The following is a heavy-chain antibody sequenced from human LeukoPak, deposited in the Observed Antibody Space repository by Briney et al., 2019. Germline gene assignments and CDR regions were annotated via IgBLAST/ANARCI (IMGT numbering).Heavy chain of an antibody. CDR1: GFTFSIYA. CDR2: INNGADNT. D-gene: IGHD3-10*01. J-gene: IGHJ4*02. Sequence: AGGSLRLSCAASGFTFSIYAMSWVRQAPGKGLEWVSLINNGADNTYYADSVKGRFTISRDNAKNSLYLQMNSLRAEDTAVYYCARDLYYYGSGSYSGYYFDYWGQGTLVTVSS. V-gene: IGHV3-21*01. CDR3: ARDLYYYGSGSYSGYYFDY.